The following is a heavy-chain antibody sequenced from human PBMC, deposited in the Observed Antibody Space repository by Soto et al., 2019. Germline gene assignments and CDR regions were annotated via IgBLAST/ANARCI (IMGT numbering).Heavy chain of an antibody. V-gene: IGHV3-30-3*01. CDR2: ISYDGSNK. CDR3: AGDYYDSSGLWFYAFDI. Sequence: GGSLRLSCAASGFTFSSYAMHWVRQAPGKGLEWVAVISYDGSNKYYADSVKGRFTISRDNSKNTLYLQMNSLRAEDTAVYYCAGDYYDSSGLWFYAFDIWGQGTMVT. J-gene: IGHJ3*02. D-gene: IGHD3-22*01. CDR1: GFTFSSYA.